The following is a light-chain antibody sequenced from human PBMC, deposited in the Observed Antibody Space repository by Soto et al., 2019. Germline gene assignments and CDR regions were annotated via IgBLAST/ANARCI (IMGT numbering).Light chain of an antibody. CDR3: HQRSNWPPLT. Sequence: EIVLTQSPATLSLSPGERATISCRASQSVSTYLAWYQQKPGQAPRLLIYDASNRATGIPTRFSGSGSGTDVTLTISNLETEDFAVYYCHQRSNWPPLTFGGGTKVEIK. CDR2: DAS. CDR1: QSVSTY. J-gene: IGKJ4*01. V-gene: IGKV3-11*01.